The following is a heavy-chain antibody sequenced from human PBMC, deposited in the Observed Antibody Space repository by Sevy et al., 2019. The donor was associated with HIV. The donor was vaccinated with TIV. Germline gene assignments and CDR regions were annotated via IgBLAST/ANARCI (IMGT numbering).Heavy chain of an antibody. CDR3: TKGGGSSWPRDY. D-gene: IGHD6-13*01. CDR2: IYSGGST. V-gene: IGHV3-53*01. CDR1: GFTVSSNY. J-gene: IGHJ4*02. Sequence: GGSLRLSCAASGFTVSSNYISWVRQAPGKGLEWVSVIYSGGSTYYADSVKGRFTISRDNSKNTLYLQMNSLRAEDTAVYYCTKGGGSSWPRDYWGQGTLVTVSS.